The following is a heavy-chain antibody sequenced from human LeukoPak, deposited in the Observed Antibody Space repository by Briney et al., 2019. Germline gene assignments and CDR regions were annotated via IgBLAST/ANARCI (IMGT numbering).Heavy chain of an antibody. J-gene: IGHJ4*02. D-gene: IGHD5-18*01. Sequence: GGSLRLSCSASGFTFSSYAMHWVRQAPGKGLEYVSSISSNGGRTYYADSVKGRFTISRDNSKNTLYLQMSSLRAEDTAVYYCVKGFDTAMAYFDYWGQGTLVTVPS. CDR2: ISSNGGRT. CDR1: GFTFSSYA. V-gene: IGHV3-64D*09. CDR3: VKGFDTAMAYFDY.